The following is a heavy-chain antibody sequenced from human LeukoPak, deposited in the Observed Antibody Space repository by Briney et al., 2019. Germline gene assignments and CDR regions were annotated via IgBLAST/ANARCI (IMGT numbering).Heavy chain of an antibody. CDR2: ISGSGGST. V-gene: IGHV3-23*01. CDR3: AKVVARDIVVVVAATYYFDY. J-gene: IGHJ4*02. CDR1: GFTFSSYA. D-gene: IGHD2-15*01. Sequence: GGSLRLSCAASGFTFSSYAMSWVRQAPGKGLEWVSAISGSGGSTYYADSVKGRFTISRDNSKNTLYLQMNSPRAEDTAVYYCAKVVARDIVVVVAATYYFDYWGQGTLVTVSS.